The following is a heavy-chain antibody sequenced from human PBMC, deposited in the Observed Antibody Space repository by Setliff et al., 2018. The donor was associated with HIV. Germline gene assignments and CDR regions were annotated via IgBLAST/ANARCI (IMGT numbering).Heavy chain of an antibody. CDR1: GGSISSTSYY. CDR2: IYYSGST. CDR3: ATLRWLRSKHSDY. J-gene: IGHJ4*01. D-gene: IGHD5-12*01. Sequence: SETLSLTCAVSGGSISSTSYYWGWIRQPPGKGLEWIGSIYYSGSTYYNPSLKSRVTISVDTSKNQFSLKLSSVTAADTAVYFCATLRWLRSKHSDYWGQGILVTVSS. V-gene: IGHV4-39*01.